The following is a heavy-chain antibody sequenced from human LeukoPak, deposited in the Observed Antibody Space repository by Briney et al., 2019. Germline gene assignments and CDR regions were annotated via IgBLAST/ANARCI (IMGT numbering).Heavy chain of an antibody. CDR3: ARVLYFREHSYAGPFDQ. CDR1: GFTFSSYA. V-gene: IGHV3-30-3*01. D-gene: IGHD5-18*01. CDR2: ISYDGSNK. Sequence: GGSLRLSCAASGFTFSSYAMHWVRQAPGKGLEWVAVISYDGSNKYYADSVKGRFTIARDNPKNTLYLQMTSLRAEDAAVYYCARVLYFREHSYAGPFDQWGQGTLVTVSS. J-gene: IGHJ4*02.